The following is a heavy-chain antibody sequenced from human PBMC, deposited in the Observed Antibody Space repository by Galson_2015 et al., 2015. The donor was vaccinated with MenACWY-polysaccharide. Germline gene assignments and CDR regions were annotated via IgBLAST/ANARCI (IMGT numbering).Heavy chain of an antibody. CDR1: GFTFGGYA. V-gene: IGHV3-49*04. Sequence: SLRLSCAASGFTFGGYAMNWVRQAPGKGLEWVGFIRSKAYGGTTEYAASVKGRFTISRDDSKSIAYLQMNSLKTEDTAVYYCTRSFLAATGTNFDYWGQGTLVTVSS. CDR3: TRSFLAATGTNFDY. D-gene: IGHD6-13*01. J-gene: IGHJ4*02. CDR2: IRSKAYGGTT.